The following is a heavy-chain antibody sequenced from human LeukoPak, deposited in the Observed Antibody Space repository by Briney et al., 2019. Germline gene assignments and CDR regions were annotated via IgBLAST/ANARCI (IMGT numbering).Heavy chain of an antibody. Sequence: PSETLSLTCTVSGGSISSHYWAWIRQPPGKGLEWIGYIYYSGSTNYNPSLKSRVTISLDTPRNQFSLKLSSVTAADTAVYYCARDCSGASCYDYWGQGTLVTVSS. CDR2: IYYSGST. CDR1: GGSISSHY. CDR3: ARDCSGASCYDY. V-gene: IGHV4-59*11. D-gene: IGHD2-15*01. J-gene: IGHJ4*02.